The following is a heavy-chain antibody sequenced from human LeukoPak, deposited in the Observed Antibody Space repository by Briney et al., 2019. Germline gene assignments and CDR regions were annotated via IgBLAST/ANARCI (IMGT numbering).Heavy chain of an antibody. D-gene: IGHD6-13*01. Sequence: PSETLSLTCAVYGGSFSGYYWSWIRQPPGKGLEWIGEINHSGSTNYNPSLKSRVTISVGTSKNQFSLKLSSVTAADTAVYYCARVGSSSWYSYYYYYMDVWGKGTTVTVSS. V-gene: IGHV4-34*01. CDR1: GGSFSGYY. J-gene: IGHJ6*03. CDR2: INHSGST. CDR3: ARVGSSSWYSYYYYYMDV.